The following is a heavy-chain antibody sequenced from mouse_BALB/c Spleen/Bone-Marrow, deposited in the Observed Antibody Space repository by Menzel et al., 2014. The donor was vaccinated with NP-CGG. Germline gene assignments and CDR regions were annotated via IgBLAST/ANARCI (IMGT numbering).Heavy chain of an antibody. CDR3: ARGAYCGNYFDD. CDR1: GCAFTNYL. J-gene: IGHJ2*01. CDR2: INPGSGGT. Sequence: QVQLKQSGAELVRPGTSVKVSCKASGCAFTNYLIEWVKQRPGQGLEWIGVINPGSGGTNYNEKFKGKATLTADKSSSTAYMQLSSLTSDDSAVYFCARGAYCGNYFDDWGQGTTLTVSS. V-gene: IGHV1-54*01. D-gene: IGHD2-10*01.